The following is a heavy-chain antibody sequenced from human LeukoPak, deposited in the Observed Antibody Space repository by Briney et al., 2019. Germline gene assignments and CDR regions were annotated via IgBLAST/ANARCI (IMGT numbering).Heavy chain of an antibody. CDR1: GFTFSSYW. CDR3: VKDLGGNYDY. J-gene: IGHJ4*02. Sequence: GGSLKPPCAASGFTFSSYWIHWVRQVQGKGLVWVSRIDYDGSITNYADSVKGRFTISRDNARNTLYLQMNSLRVDDTAVYYCVKDLGGNYDYWGQGTLVTVSS. V-gene: IGHV3-74*01. CDR2: IDYDGSIT. D-gene: IGHD1-7*01.